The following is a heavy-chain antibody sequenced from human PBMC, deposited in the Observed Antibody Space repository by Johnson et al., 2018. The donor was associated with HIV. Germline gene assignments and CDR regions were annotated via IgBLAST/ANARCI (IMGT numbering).Heavy chain of an antibody. CDR1: GFTVRSNY. J-gene: IGHJ3*02. V-gene: IGHV3-15*01. Sequence: VQLVESGGGLVQPGGSLRLSCVASGFTVRSNYMSWVRQAPGKGLEWVGRIKSKTDGGTTDYAAPVKGRFTISRDDSKNTLYLQMNSLKTEDTAVYYCTTAFPREGESSGWFQDAFDIWGQGTMVTVSS. CDR2: IKSKTDGGTT. D-gene: IGHD6-19*01. CDR3: TTAFPREGESSGWFQDAFDI.